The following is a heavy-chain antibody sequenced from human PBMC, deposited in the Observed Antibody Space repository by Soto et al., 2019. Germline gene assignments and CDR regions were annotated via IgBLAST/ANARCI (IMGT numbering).Heavy chain of an antibody. CDR2: IKNKADGGTT. J-gene: IGHJ4*02. CDR3: TTDPGDYEDF. D-gene: IGHD4-17*01. Sequence: AHLVESGGDLVKPGGCLRLSCAASGITFINAWMSLVRQVPGKGLEWVGRIKNKADGGTTDYAAPVRGRFTISRDDSKYTLSLQMNTLETEDTAVYYCTTDPGDYEDFWGQGTLVTVSS. V-gene: IGHV3-15*01. CDR1: GITFINAW.